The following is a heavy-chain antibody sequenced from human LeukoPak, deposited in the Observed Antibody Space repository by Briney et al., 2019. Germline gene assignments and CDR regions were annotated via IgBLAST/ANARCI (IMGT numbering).Heavy chain of an antibody. CDR3: IRGGYYMVYGY. D-gene: IGHD2-8*01. CDR2: ISGSGGST. CDR1: GFTFSSYA. Sequence: KPGGSLRLSCAASGFTFSSYAMSWVRQAPGKGLEWVSAISGSGGSTYYADSVKGRFTISRDNSKNTLYLQMNSLITEDTAVYYCIRGGYYMVYGYWGQGTLVTVSS. V-gene: IGHV3-23*01. J-gene: IGHJ4*02.